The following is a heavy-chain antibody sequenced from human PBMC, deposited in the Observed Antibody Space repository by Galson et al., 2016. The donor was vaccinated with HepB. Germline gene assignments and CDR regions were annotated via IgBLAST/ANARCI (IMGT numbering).Heavy chain of an antibody. V-gene: IGHV4-34*01. CDR1: DSVLRDYY. Sequence: SETLSLTCDIYDSVLRDYYWTWVRQAPGKGLEWIGEIHPYGDKYFNPSFASRVVMSLDTSKSQFSLKLSSVTAADTAVYYCARQGPYYDFYGLDVWGQGTPVTVSS. D-gene: IGHD3-3*01. CDR2: IHPYGDK. CDR3: ARQGPYYDFYGLDV. J-gene: IGHJ6*02.